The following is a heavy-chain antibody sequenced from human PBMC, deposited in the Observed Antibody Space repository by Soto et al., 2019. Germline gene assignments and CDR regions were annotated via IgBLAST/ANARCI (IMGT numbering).Heavy chain of an antibody. J-gene: IGHJ6*02. D-gene: IGHD5-18*01. V-gene: IGHV4-34*01. CDR3: ARYVDTAMVTEVHGMDV. CDR1: GGSFSGYY. Sequence: SETLSLTCAVYGGSFSGYYWSWIRQPPGKGLEWIGEINHSGSTNYNPSLKSRVTISVDTSKNQSSLKLSSVTAADTAVYYCARYVDTAMVTEVHGMDVWGQGTTVTVSS. CDR2: INHSGST.